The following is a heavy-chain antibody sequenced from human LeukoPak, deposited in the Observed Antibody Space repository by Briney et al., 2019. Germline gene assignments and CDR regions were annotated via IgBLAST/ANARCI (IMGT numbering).Heavy chain of an antibody. J-gene: IGHJ6*02. Sequence: ASVKVSCKASAYTFTTHDITWVRQAPGLGFEWMGWISTYNGNTNYAQKLQGRVTMTTDTSTSTAYMELRSLRSDDTAVYYCARAPTGYYYGMDVWGQGTTVTVSS. CDR1: AYTFTTHD. V-gene: IGHV1-18*01. CDR3: ARAPTGYYYGMDV. D-gene: IGHD1-14*01. CDR2: ISTYNGNT.